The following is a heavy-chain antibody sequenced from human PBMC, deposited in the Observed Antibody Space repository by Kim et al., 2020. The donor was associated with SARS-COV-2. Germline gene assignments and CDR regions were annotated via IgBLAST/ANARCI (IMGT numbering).Heavy chain of an antibody. D-gene: IGHD2-15*01. J-gene: IGHJ4*02. CDR3: ATHCSGGSCYSSPYYFDY. V-gene: IGHV1-69*01. Sequence: QGRVTITADESTSTAYMELSSLRSEDTAVYYCATHCSGGSCYSSPYYFDYWGQGTLVTVSS.